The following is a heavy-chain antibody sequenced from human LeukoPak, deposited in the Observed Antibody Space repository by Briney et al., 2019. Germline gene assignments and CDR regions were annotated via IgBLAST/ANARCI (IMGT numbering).Heavy chain of an antibody. D-gene: IGHD4-17*01. V-gene: IGHV3-48*04. CDR2: INSVGGTT. Sequence: PGGSLRLSCEASGFTFNSYSFNWVRQAPGKGLEWISYINSVGGTTFYADSVKGRFTISRDNAKNTLYLQMDSLRAEDAAIYYCARSIMYGDHGEDIWGQGTVVAVS. J-gene: IGHJ3*02. CDR1: GFTFNSYS. CDR3: ARSIMYGDHGEDI.